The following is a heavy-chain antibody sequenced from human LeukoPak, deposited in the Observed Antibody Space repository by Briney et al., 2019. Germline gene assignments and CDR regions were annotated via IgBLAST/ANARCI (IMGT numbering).Heavy chain of an antibody. CDR2: IYYSGST. V-gene: IGHV4-61*01. J-gene: IGHJ4*02. CDR3: ARVAATGTMREFDY. D-gene: IGHD6-13*01. CDR1: GGSVSSGRYF. Sequence: SETLSLTCTVSGGSVSSGRYFWSWIRQPPGKGLEWIGFIYYSGSTNYNPSLESRVTISLATSKNQFSLKLSSVTAADTAVYDCARVAATGTMREFDYWGQGTLVTVSS.